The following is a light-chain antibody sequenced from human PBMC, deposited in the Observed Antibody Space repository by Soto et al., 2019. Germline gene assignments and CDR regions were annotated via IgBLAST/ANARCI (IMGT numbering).Light chain of an antibody. J-gene: IGLJ1*01. V-gene: IGLV2-14*01. Sequence: QSVLTQPASVSGSPGQSITISCTGTSSDVGGYNYVSWYQQHPGKAPKLMIYDVSNRPSGVSNRFSGSKSGNTASLTISGVQAEDEADYYCNSYTSSSTYVFGTGTKVTV. CDR1: SSDVGGYNY. CDR2: DVS. CDR3: NSYTSSSTYV.